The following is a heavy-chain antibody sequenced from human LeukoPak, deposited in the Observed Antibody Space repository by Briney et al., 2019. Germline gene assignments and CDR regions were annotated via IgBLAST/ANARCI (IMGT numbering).Heavy chain of an antibody. CDR2: INTDGSST. CDR3: ARGRPYYDFWSGYYSPKGNWFDP. V-gene: IGHV3-74*01. CDR1: GFTFSSYW. Sequence: AGSLRLSCAASGFTFSSYWMHWVRQAPGKGLVWVSRINTDGSSTSYADSVKGRFTISRDNAKNTLYLQMNSLRAEDTAVYYCARGRPYYDFWSGYYSPKGNWFDPWGQGTLVTVSS. D-gene: IGHD3-3*01. J-gene: IGHJ5*02.